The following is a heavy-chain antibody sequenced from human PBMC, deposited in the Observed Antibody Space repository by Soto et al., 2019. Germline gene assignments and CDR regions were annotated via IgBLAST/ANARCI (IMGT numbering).Heavy chain of an antibody. CDR2: INPISGDT. Sequence: ASVKVSCKASGYTFTGHYIHWVRQAPGQGPEWMGWINPISGDTEYAQKFQGRVTMTRDTSISTAYMDLRSLIFDDTAVYYCARVRSSNYAMDVWGQGTRVPVSS. CDR3: ARVRSSNYAMDV. CDR1: GYTFTGHY. J-gene: IGHJ6*02. V-gene: IGHV1-2*02.